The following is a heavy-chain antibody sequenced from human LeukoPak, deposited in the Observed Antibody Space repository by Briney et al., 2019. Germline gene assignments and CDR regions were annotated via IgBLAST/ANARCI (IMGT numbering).Heavy chain of an antibody. CDR3: ARSPKDSSSWDDYYYYGMDV. J-gene: IGHJ6*02. CDR1: GGTFSSYA. D-gene: IGHD6-13*01. V-gene: IGHV1-69*04. CDR2: IIPNLGIA. Sequence: ASVKVSCKASGGTFSSYAISWVRQAPGQGLEWMGRIIPNLGIANYAQKFQGRVTITADKSTSTAYMELSSLRSEDTAVYYCARSPKDSSSWDDYYYYGMDVWGQGTTVTVSS.